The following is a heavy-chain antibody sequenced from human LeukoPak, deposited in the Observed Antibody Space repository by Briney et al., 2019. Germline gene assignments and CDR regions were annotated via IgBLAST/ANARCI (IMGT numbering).Heavy chain of an antibody. CDR1: GFTFSDDY. J-gene: IGHJ6*03. Sequence: PGGSLRLSCAASGFTFSDDYMSWVRQAPGKGLEWVSYISSSGSTIYYADSVKGRFTISRDNAKNSLYLQMNSLRAEDTAVYYCARDQSSGWYKVTYYYYYMDVWGKGTTVTVSS. CDR2: ISSSGSTI. D-gene: IGHD6-19*01. CDR3: ARDQSSGWYKVTYYYYYMDV. V-gene: IGHV3-11*04.